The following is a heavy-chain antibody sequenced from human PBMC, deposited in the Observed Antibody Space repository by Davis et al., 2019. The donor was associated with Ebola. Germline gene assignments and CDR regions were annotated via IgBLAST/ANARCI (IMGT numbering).Heavy chain of an antibody. Sequence: PSDTLSLTFTVSGVSISRHSWSWIRQPPGKRLAWIGSIYYTGNAYYNSSLASRATISVDTSKNQFSLKLTSVTAADTAMYYCSERGSSVWGQGTLVTVSS. D-gene: IGHD3-10*01. CDR1: GVSISRHS. CDR2: IYYTGNA. V-gene: IGHV4-59*03. CDR3: SERGSSV. J-gene: IGHJ4*02.